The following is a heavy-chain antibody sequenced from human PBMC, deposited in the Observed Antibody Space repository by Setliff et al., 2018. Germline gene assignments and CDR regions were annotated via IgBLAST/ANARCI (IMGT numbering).Heavy chain of an antibody. V-gene: IGHV4-59*12. CDR2: IYDTGST. CDR3: ARVPRVAAAPYYYYMDV. CDR1: DGSISNAY. J-gene: IGHJ6*03. D-gene: IGHD6-13*01. Sequence: SETLSLTCTVSDGSISNAYWSWIRQSPGKGLEWIGYIYDTGSTNYNPSLKSRVTISVDTSKNQFSLKLSSVTAADTAVYYCARVPRVAAAPYYYYMDVWGKGTTVTVSS.